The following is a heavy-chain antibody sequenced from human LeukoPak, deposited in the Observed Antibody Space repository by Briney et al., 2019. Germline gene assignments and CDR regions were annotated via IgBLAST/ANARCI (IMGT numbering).Heavy chain of an antibody. J-gene: IGHJ4*02. Sequence: GGTLRLSSAASGFTFSSYGMHCVRQAPGKGLEGVAVISYDGSNKCYADSVKGRFTISRDNAKNSLYLQMNSLRAEDTALYYCARGDYDFWSGQPGENYFDYWGQGTLVTVSS. CDR3: ARGDYDFWSGQPGENYFDY. D-gene: IGHD3-3*01. CDR2: ISYDGSNK. CDR1: GFTFSSYG. V-gene: IGHV3-30*03.